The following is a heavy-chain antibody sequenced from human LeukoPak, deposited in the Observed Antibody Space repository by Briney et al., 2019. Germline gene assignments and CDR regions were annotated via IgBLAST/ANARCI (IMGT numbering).Heavy chain of an antibody. CDR1: GLTFSSSW. CDR3: ARDLAYSRLDY. D-gene: IGHD5-18*01. J-gene: IGHJ4*02. Sequence: GGSLTLSCAVSGLTFSSSWMDWVRQAPGKGLEWVASINPDGNKKYSADSVKGRFTISRDNAENSLYLQMNSLRVEDTAFYYCARDLAYSRLDYWGQGMLVTVSS. CDR2: INPDGNKK. V-gene: IGHV3-7*01.